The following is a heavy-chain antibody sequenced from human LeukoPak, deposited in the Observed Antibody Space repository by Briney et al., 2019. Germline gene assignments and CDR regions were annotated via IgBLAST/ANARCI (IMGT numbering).Heavy chain of an antibody. CDR2: IWYDGSNK. CDR1: GFTFSSYG. CDR3: AKVGRYSSGWWDGFDY. D-gene: IGHD6-19*01. V-gene: IGHV3-33*06. J-gene: IGHJ4*02. Sequence: PGGSLRLSCAASGFTFSSYGMHWVRQAPGKGLEWVAVIWYDGSNKYYADSVKGRFTISGDNSKNTLYLQMNSLRAEDTAVYYCAKVGRYSSGWWDGFDYWGQGTLVTVSS.